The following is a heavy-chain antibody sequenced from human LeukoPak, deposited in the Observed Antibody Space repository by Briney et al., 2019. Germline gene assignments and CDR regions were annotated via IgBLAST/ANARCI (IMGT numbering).Heavy chain of an antibody. Sequence: SETLSLTCAVYGGSFSGYYWSWIRQPPGKRLEWIGEIDQSGSTNYNPSLKSRVTITIDTSKNQFSLKLSSVTAADTAVYYCAGIGPAANVDYWGQGTLVTVSS. J-gene: IGHJ4*02. V-gene: IGHV4-34*01. CDR1: GGSFSGYY. CDR3: AGIGPAANVDY. CDR2: IDQSGST. D-gene: IGHD6-25*01.